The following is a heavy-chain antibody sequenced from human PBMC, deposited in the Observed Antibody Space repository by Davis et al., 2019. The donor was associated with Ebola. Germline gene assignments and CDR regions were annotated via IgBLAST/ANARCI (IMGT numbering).Heavy chain of an antibody. J-gene: IGHJ4*02. Sequence: GESLKISCAASGFTFSSYAMSWVRQAPGQGLEWVSAISGSGGSTYYADSVKGRFTISRDNSKNTLYLQMSSLSDEDTAVSYCAREGYYYDSSGYSHYFDYWGQGTLVTVSS. V-gene: IGHV3-23*01. CDR1: GFTFSSYA. D-gene: IGHD3-22*01. CDR2: ISGSGGST. CDR3: AREGYYYDSSGYSHYFDY.